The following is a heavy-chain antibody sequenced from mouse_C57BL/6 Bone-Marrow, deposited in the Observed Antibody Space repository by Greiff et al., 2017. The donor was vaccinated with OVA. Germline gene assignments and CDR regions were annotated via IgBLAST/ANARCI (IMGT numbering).Heavy chain of an antibody. J-gene: IGHJ4*01. Sequence: VQLQQSGAELVRPGASVKLSCTASGFNIKDDYMHWVKQRPEQGLEWIGWIDTENGDTEYASKFQGQATLTAATSSNTANLQLSSLTSEDTAVYYCTPDPKDYWGQGTSVTVSS. CDR1: GFNIKDDY. V-gene: IGHV14-4*01. CDR3: TPDPKDY. CDR2: IDTENGDT.